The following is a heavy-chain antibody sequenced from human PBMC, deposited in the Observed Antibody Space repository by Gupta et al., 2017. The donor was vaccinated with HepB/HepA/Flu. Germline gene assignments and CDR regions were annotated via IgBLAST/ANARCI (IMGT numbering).Heavy chain of an antibody. D-gene: IGHD2-8*01. CDR3: ARQSLGHCTSGARYDY. Sequence: QVQRQGSGPGLVTPSDTLTLTCSAIGGSICSYYWTCHRQAPGKGLGWIGYVCHSANPNPNPSLQRRVTVSLDTSKNQFSLKLTSVTAADTGVYYCARQSLGHCTSGARYDYWGQGILVTVSS. CDR1: GGSICSYY. CDR2: VCHSANP. J-gene: IGHJ4*02. V-gene: IGHV4-59*08.